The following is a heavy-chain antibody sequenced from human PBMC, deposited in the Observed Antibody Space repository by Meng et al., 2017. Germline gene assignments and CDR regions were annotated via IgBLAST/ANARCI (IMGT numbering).Heavy chain of an antibody. CDR1: GYTVTSYG. CDR2: ISAYNGNT. CDR3: ASYIRAKYYDSSDAFDI. J-gene: IGHJ3*02. D-gene: IGHD3-22*01. V-gene: IGHV1-18*01. Sequence: ASVKVSCKASGYTVTSYGISWVRQAPGQGLEWMGWISAYNGNTNYAQKLQGRVTMTTDTSTSTAYMELRSLRSDDTAVYYCASYIRAKYYDSSDAFDIWGQGTMVTVSS.